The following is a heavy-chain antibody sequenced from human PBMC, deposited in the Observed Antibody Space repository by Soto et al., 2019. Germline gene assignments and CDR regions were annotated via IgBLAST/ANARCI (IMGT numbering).Heavy chain of an antibody. CDR1: GGSISSYY. CDR3: ARLRAARPYYYYYMDV. V-gene: IGHV4-59*08. Sequence: SETLSLTCTVSGGSISSYYWSWIRQPPGKGLEWIGYIYYSGSTNYNPSLKSRVTISVDTSKNQFSLKLSSVTAADTAVYYCARLRAARPYYYYYMDVWGKGTTVTVSS. J-gene: IGHJ6*03. CDR2: IYYSGST.